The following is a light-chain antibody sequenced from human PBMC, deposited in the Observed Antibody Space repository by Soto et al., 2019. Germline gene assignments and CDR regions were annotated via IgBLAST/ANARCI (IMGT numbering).Light chain of an antibody. J-gene: IGKJ1*01. CDR1: QSISSW. V-gene: IGKV1-5*01. CDR3: KQYNSYSWT. Sequence: IQMTQSPSTLSASVGERVTMTCRASQSISSWLAWYQQKPGKAPKLLIYDASSLESGVPSRFSGSGSGTEFTLTISSLQTDDFATYYCKQYNSYSWTFGQGTKVDIK. CDR2: DAS.